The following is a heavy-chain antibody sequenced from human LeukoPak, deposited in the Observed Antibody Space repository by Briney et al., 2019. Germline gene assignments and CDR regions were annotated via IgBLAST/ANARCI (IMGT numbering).Heavy chain of an antibody. D-gene: IGHD3-22*01. V-gene: IGHV4-39*07. CDR3: ARDGYYYDSSGGNWQRTFDY. CDR1: GDSISTSNSY. CDR2: IYYSGNT. Sequence: SETLSLTCTVSGDSISTSNSYWGWIRQPPGKGLEWIGSIYYSGNTYYNASLKSRVTISVDTSKNQFSLKLSSVTAADTAVYYCARDGYYYDSSGGNWQRTFDYWGQGTLVTVSS. J-gene: IGHJ4*02.